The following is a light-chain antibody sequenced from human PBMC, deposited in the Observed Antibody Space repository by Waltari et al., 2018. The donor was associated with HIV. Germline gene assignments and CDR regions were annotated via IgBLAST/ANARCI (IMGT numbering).Light chain of an antibody. CDR1: QRVSRN. CDR2: GAS. J-gene: IGKJ3*01. Sequence: EIVMTQSPATLSVSPGESATLSCRASQRVSRNLAGYQQKPGQAPRLLIYGASTRAAGVPARFSGSGSGTEFTLTISSLQSEDFAVYYCQQYNNWHTFGPGTKVDIK. CDR3: QQYNNWHT. V-gene: IGKV3-15*01.